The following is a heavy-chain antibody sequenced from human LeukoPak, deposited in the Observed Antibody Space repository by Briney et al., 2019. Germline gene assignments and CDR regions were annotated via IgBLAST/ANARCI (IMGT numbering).Heavy chain of an antibody. D-gene: IGHD5-12*01. V-gene: IGHV1-46*01. CDR1: GYTFTSYY. J-gene: IGHJ4*02. CDR2: INPSGGST. CDR3: ASLRGAYGSGDYFDY. Sequence: ASVKVSCKASGYTFTSYYMHWVRQAPRQGLEWMGIINPSGGSTSYAQKFQGRVTVTRDTSTSTVYMELSSLRSEDTAVYYCASLRGAYGSGDYFDYWGQGTLVTVSS.